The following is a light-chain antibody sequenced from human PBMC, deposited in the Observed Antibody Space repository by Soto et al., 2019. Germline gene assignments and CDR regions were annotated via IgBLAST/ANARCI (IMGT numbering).Light chain of an antibody. CDR1: QSVSSNY. J-gene: IGKJ5*01. CDR2: GAS. V-gene: IGKV3D-20*02. CDR3: QQRSNWPPT. Sequence: ESVLTQSPGTLSLSPGERATLSCRASQSVSSNYLAWYQQKPGQAPRLLVYGASSRATGIPDRFSGSGSGTDFTLTISSLEPEDFAVYYCQQRSNWPPTFGQGTRLEIK.